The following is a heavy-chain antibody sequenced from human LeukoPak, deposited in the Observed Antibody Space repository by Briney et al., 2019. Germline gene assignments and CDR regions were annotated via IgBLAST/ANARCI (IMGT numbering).Heavy chain of an antibody. D-gene: IGHD6-19*01. CDR1: GFTSSSYD. Sequence: GGSLRLSCAASGFTSSSYDMTWVRQAPGRGLEWVSSIRPSGDNTYYGDSVKGRFTISRDNSKNSLYLQMNSLRAEDTALYHCARDGYSSGWLDYWGQGTLVTVSS. CDR3: ARDGYSSGWLDY. J-gene: IGHJ4*02. CDR2: IRPSGDNT. V-gene: IGHV3-23*01.